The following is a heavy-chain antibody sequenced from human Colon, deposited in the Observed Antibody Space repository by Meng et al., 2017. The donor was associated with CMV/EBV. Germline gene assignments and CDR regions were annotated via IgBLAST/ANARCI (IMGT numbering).Heavy chain of an antibody. CDR2: IYYSGST. Sequence: SETLSLTCTVSGGSVNSGSYYWSWIRQPPGKGLEWIGYIYYSGSTNYNPSLKSRVTMSLDTSKNQFSLKLSSVTAADSAVYYCARDRPYSYYYFGLDVWGPGTTVTVSS. CDR1: GGSVNSGSYY. J-gene: IGHJ6*02. CDR3: ARDRPYSYYYFGLDV. V-gene: IGHV4-61*01.